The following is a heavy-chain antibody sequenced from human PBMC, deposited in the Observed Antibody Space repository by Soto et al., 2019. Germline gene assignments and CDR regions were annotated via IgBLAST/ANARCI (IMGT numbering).Heavy chain of an antibody. V-gene: IGHV5-51*01. CDR1: GYTFTNYW. J-gene: IGHJ6*02. D-gene: IGHD2-2*02. CDR2: IYPGDSSA. Sequence: GESLKISCKGSGYTFTNYWIGWVRQMPGKGLEWMGIIYPGDSSARYSPSFEGQVTISADKSINTAYLQRSSLRASDTAMYYCARLGLTRHCSSTSCYTMDVWGQGTTVTVSS. CDR3: ARLGLTRHCSSTSCYTMDV.